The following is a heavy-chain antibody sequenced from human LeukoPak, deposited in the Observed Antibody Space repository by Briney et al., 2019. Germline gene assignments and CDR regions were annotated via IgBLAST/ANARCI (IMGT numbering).Heavy chain of an antibody. D-gene: IGHD3-10*01. J-gene: IGHJ5*02. V-gene: IGHV4-38-2*02. CDR2: IYHSGST. CDR3: ARDNAYYVSGRNNWFDP. Sequence: PSETLSLTCTVSGYSISSGYYWGWIRQPPGKGLEWIGSIYHSGSTYYNPSLKSRVTISVDTSKNQFSLKLSSVTAADTAVYYCARDNAYYVSGRNNWFDPWGQGTLVTVSS. CDR1: GYSISSGYY.